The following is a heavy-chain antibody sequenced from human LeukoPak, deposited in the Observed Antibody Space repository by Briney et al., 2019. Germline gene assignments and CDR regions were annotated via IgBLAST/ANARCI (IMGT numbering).Heavy chain of an antibody. CDR1: GGTFSSYA. V-gene: IGHV1-69*06. Sequence: ASVKVSCKASGGTFSSYAISWVRQAPGQGLEWMGGIIPIFGTANYAQKFQGRVTITADKSTSTAYMELSSLRSEDTAVYYCARGINGDYFDYWGQGTLVTVSS. CDR2: IIPIFGTA. J-gene: IGHJ4*02. D-gene: IGHD1-14*01. CDR3: ARGINGDYFDY.